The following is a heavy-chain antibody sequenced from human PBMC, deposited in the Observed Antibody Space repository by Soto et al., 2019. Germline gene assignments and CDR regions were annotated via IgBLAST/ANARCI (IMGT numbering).Heavy chain of an antibody. CDR2: IDWDDDK. J-gene: IGHJ5*02. V-gene: IGHV2-70*11. Sequence: SGPTLVNPTQTLTLTCTFPGLSLSTSGMCVSWIRQPPGKALEWLARIDWDDDKYYSTSLKTRLTISKDTSKNQVVLTMTNMDPVDTATYYCARTSLGSNWFDPWGQGTLVTVSS. CDR1: GLSLSTSGMC. CDR3: ARTSLGSNWFDP. D-gene: IGHD3-10*01.